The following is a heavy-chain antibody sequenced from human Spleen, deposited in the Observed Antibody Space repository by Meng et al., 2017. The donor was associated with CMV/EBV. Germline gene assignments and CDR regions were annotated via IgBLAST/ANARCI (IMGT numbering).Heavy chain of an antibody. J-gene: IGHJ4*02. CDR1: GGSISSSSYY. CDR2: FYYSGTA. D-gene: IGHD1-26*01. CDR3: AQDGSYYGALLEN. V-gene: IGHV4-39*07. Sequence: SETLSLTCTVSGGSISSSSYYWGWIRQPPGKGLEWIGNFYYSGTAYYNPSLSSRVTVSVDTSKNQFSLKVTSVTAADTAVYYCAQDGSYYGALLENWGQGTLVTVSS.